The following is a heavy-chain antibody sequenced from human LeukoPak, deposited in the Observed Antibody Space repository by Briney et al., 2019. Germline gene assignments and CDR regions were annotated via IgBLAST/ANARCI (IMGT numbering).Heavy chain of an antibody. D-gene: IGHD3-22*01. CDR3: ASGAFGYDSSGYYQGY. Sequence: GASVKVSCKASGYTFTSYDINWVRQAPGQGLEWMGWINPNSGGTNYAQKFQGRVTMTRDTSISTAYMELSRLRSDDTAVYYCASGAFGYDSSGYYQGYWGQGTLVTVSS. CDR2: INPNSGGT. V-gene: IGHV1-2*02. J-gene: IGHJ4*02. CDR1: GYTFTSYD.